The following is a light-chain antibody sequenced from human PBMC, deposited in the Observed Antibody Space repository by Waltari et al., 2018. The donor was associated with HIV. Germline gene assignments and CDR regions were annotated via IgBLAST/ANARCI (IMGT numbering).Light chain of an antibody. CDR2: GKN. Sequence: SSELTQDPAVSVALGQTVTMTCPGDRFSTSYASWYQQKPRQAPVLVIYGKNNRPSGIPARFSGSRSGNTASLTITGAQAEDEADYYCQSRDSSGDHVVFGGGTKLTVL. J-gene: IGLJ2*01. V-gene: IGLV3-19*01. CDR3: QSRDSSGDHVV. CDR1: RFSTSY.